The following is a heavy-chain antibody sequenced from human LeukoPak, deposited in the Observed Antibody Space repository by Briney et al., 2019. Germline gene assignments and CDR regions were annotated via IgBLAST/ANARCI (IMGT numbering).Heavy chain of an antibody. J-gene: IGHJ4*02. V-gene: IGHV3-21*01. CDR1: GGSFSGYY. CDR3: ARDLPGPLVKGGYFDY. CDR2: ISSSSSYI. Sequence: ETLSLTCAVYGGSFSGYYWSWVRQAPGKGLEWVSSISSSSSYIYYADSVKGRFTISRDNAKNSLYLQMNSLRAEDTAVYYCARDLPGPLVKGGYFDYWGQGTLVTVSS. D-gene: IGHD3-9*01.